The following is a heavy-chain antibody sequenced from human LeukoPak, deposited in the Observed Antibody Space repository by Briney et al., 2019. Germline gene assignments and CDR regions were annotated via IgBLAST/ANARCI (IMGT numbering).Heavy chain of an antibody. CDR2: IRSKGYGGTT. Sequence: GGSLRLSCAGSGFTLSSYSMSWVRQAPGQGLEWVGFIRSKGYGGTTEYAASVKGRFTISRDDSKSIAYLQMNSLKTEDTAVYYCIRGPIGQWRRIDYWGQGTLVTVSS. J-gene: IGHJ4*02. D-gene: IGHD2-8*01. V-gene: IGHV3-49*04. CDR1: GFTLSSYS. CDR3: IRGPIGQWRRIDY.